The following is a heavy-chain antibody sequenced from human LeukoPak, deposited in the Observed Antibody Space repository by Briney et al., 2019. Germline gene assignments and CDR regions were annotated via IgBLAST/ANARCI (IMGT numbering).Heavy chain of an antibody. J-gene: IGHJ6*02. V-gene: IGHV1-69*04. CDR1: GGTFSSSA. D-gene: IGHD5-18*01. CDR3: ARDQGLTAPPPYGLDV. CDR2: IIPVLNIT. Sequence: SVKVSCKTSGGTFSSSAITWVRQAPGQGLEWMGRIIPVLNITTYAQKFQGSVTITADTSTSTVYMELSSLRSEETAVYYCARDQGLTAPPPYGLDVWGQGTTVTVSS.